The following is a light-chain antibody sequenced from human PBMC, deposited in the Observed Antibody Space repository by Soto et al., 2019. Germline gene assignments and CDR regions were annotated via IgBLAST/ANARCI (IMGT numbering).Light chain of an antibody. V-gene: IGKV3-15*01. Sequence: EIVMTQSPVTLSVSPGEGATLFCMAIQSVRNNLAWYQQKPGLAPRLLIYAVSTRTTGVPARFSGNGSETEFTLTISGLQSDDFEIYYCQQYNNWPQTFGQGTKVDIK. CDR1: QSVRNN. CDR3: QQYNNWPQT. CDR2: AVS. J-gene: IGKJ1*01.